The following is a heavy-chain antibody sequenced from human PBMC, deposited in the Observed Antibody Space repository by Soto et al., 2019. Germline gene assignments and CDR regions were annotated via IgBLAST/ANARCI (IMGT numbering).Heavy chain of an antibody. D-gene: IGHD3-9*01. Sequence: ASVKVSCKASGYTFTGYYMHWVRQAPGQGLEWMGWINPNSGGTNYAQKFQGWVTMTRDTSISTAYMELSRLRSDDTAVYYCAREGGIRYDILTGYYSNWFDPWGQGTLVTVS. J-gene: IGHJ5*02. V-gene: IGHV1-2*04. CDR1: GYTFTGYY. CDR3: AREGGIRYDILTGYYSNWFDP. CDR2: INPNSGGT.